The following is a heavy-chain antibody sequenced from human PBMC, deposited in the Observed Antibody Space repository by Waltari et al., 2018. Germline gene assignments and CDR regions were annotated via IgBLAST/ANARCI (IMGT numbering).Heavy chain of an antibody. J-gene: IGHJ5*02. CDR1: GFIFNDYY. V-gene: IGHV3-11*04. CDR3: ARAPWVHTTSWGWFDP. D-gene: IGHD6-6*01. Sequence: AASGFIFNDYYMSWIRQAPGKGLEWISYINSDGNTIYYADSVKGRFTISRDNAKSSLFLQMNSLRVEDTALYYCARAPWVHTTSWGWFDPWRQGTLVTVSS. CDR2: INSDGNTI.